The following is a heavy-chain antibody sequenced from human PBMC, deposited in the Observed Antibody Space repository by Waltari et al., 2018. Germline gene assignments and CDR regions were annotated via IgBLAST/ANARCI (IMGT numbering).Heavy chain of an antibody. J-gene: IGHJ3*02. V-gene: IGHV5-51*01. D-gene: IGHD3-3*02. CDR1: GYTFTSYA. CDR2: IYPGDSDT. CDR3: ARLADPDDAFDI. Sequence: VQLVQSGAEVKKPGASVKVSCKASGYTFTSYAMHWVRQMPGKGLEWMGIIYPGDSDTRYSPSFQGQVTISADKSISTAYLQWSSLKASDTAMYYCARLADPDDAFDIWGQGTMVTVSS.